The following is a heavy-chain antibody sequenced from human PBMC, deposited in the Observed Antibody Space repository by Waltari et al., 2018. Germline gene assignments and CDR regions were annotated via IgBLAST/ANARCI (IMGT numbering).Heavy chain of an antibody. D-gene: IGHD3-10*01. CDR2: IYYSGST. Sequence: QVQLQESGPGLVKPSETLSLTCTVSGGSISSHYWSWIRQPPGKGLEWIGYIYYSGSTNYNPSLKSLVTISVDTSKNQFSLKLSSVTAADTAVYYCASVSGSGMGRYYFDYWGQGTLVTVSS. CDR3: ASVSGSGMGRYYFDY. J-gene: IGHJ4*02. CDR1: GGSISSHY. V-gene: IGHV4-59*11.